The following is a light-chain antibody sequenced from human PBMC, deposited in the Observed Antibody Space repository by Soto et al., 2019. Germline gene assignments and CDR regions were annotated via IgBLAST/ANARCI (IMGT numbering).Light chain of an antibody. V-gene: IGKV1-5*03. CDR3: QQYNSYSPWT. J-gene: IGKJ1*01. CDR2: KAS. CDR1: QSISSW. Sequence: DIQMTKSPSTLSASVGPRLSITCLSSQSISSWLAWYQQKPGKAPKLLIYKASSLESGVPSRFSGSGSGTEFTLTISSLQPDDFATYYCQQYNSYSPWTFGQGTKVDIK.